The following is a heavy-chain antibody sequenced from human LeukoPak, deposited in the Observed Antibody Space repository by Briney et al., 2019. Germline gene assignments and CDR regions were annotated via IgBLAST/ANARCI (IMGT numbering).Heavy chain of an antibody. D-gene: IGHD6-13*01. CDR1: GFTYSDYY. CDR3: ARALYSSSWYDVGGFDP. Sequence: PGGSLRLXCAASGFTYSDYYMRWIRQAPGKGLEWVSYISSSGSTIYYADSVKGRFTIPRDNAKNSLYLQMNSLRAEDTAVYYCARALYSSSWYDVGGFDPWGQGTLVTVSS. V-gene: IGHV3-11*04. J-gene: IGHJ5*02. CDR2: ISSSGSTI.